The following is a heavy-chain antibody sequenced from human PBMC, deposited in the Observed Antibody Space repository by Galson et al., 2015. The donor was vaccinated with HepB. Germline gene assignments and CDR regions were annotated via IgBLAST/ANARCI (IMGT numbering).Heavy chain of an antibody. J-gene: IGHJ5*02. CDR3: AADNPAALHCSSTSCPSVP. D-gene: IGHD2-2*01. Sequence: SVKVSCKASGFTFTSSAVQWVRQARGQRLEWIGWIVVGSGNTNYAQKFQERVTITRDMSTSTAYMELSSLRSEDTAVYYCAADNPAALHCSSTSCPSVPWGQGTLVTVSS. V-gene: IGHV1-58*01. CDR2: IVVGSGNT. CDR1: GFTFTSSA.